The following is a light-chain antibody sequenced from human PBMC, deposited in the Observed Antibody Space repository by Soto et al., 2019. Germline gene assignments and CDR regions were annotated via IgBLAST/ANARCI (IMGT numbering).Light chain of an antibody. CDR2: KAS. CDR1: QSVGSW. Sequence: QMTQSPSTLSASEGDRVTITCCASQSVGSWLAWHQQKPGRAPKVLVYKASNLQDGVPSRFSGSGSGTEFTLTISSLQPDDVATYFCHQYSRYPWTFGKGTKVEIK. V-gene: IGKV1-5*03. CDR3: HQYSRYPWT. J-gene: IGKJ1*01.